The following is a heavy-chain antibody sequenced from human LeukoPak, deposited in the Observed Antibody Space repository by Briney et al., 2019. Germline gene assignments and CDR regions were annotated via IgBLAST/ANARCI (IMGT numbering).Heavy chain of an antibody. CDR2: ISGYDGST. CDR1: GYTLTTYG. J-gene: IGHJ6*02. CDR3: ASGSITMIRGVVYYYYGLDV. D-gene: IGHD3-10*01. V-gene: IGHV1-18*01. Sequence: ASVKVSCKASGYTLTTYGVSWVRQSPGQGLEWMGWISGYDGSTRYAQQFQGRVTMTKDTSTSTVYMELRSLRSDDTAIYYCASGSITMIRGVVYYYYGLDVWDQGNPLTVSS.